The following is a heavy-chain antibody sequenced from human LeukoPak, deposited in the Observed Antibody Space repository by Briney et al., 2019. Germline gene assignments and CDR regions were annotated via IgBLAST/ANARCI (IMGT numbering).Heavy chain of an antibody. J-gene: IGHJ4*02. CDR2: MNPNSGNT. CDR1: GYTFTSYD. D-gene: IGHD3-10*01. Sequence: SVKVSCKASGYTFTSYDINWVRQATGQGLGWMGWMNPNSGNTGYAQKFQGRVTMTRNTSISTAYMELSSLRSEDTAVYYCARGWYYGSGSPHPDYWGQGTLVTVSS. CDR3: ARGWYYGSGSPHPDY. V-gene: IGHV1-8*01.